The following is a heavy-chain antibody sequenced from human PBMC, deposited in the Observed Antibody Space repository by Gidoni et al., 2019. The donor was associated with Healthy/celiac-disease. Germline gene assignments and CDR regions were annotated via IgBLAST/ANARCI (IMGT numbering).Heavy chain of an antibody. CDR3: AANYGSGSYSNY. CDR1: GFPFSSQA. D-gene: IGHD3-10*01. V-gene: IGHV3-23*01. CDR2: ISGSGGRT. J-gene: IGHJ4*02. Sequence: VQLLASGGGLLQPGGSLRLSCAASGFPFSSQAMSWVRQAPGKGLEWVSAISGSGGRTYYADSVKGRFTISRDNSKNTMYLQMNSRRAEDTAVYYCAANYGSGSYSNYWGQGTLVTVSS.